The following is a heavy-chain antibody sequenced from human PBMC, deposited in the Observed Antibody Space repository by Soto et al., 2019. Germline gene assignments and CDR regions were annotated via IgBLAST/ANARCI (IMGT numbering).Heavy chain of an antibody. J-gene: IGHJ4*02. V-gene: IGHV1-58*02. CDR1: GFTFTSSA. CDR2: IVVGSGNT. CDR3: GAATYCSSTSCPPNYYFDY. D-gene: IGHD2-2*01. Sequence: GASVKVSCKASGFTFTSSAMQWVRQARGRRLEWIGWIVVGSGNTNYAQKFQERVTITRDMSTSTAYMELSSLRSEDTAVYYCGAATYCSSTSCPPNYYFDYWGQGTLVTVSS.